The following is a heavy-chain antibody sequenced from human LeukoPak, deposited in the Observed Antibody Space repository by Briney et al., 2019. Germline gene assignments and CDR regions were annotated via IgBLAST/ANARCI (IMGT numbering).Heavy chain of an antibody. D-gene: IGHD2-2*01. J-gene: IGHJ4*02. Sequence: GGSLRLSCAASGFTFSDYYMSWIRQAPGKGLEWVAVISYDGRNIHYPDSVKGRFTISRGISTDTLWLQMDSLRTEDTAVYYCAKGPLRGTAAAIDYWGQGTLVTVSS. CDR1: GFTFSDYY. CDR3: AKGPLRGTAAAIDY. CDR2: ISYDGRNI. V-gene: IGHV3-30*18.